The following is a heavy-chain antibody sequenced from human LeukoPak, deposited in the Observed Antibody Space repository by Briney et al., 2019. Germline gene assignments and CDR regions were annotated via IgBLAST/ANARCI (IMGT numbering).Heavy chain of an antibody. CDR1: GYTFTSYD. J-gene: IGHJ3*02. V-gene: IGHV1-8*01. CDR2: MHPNSGDT. CDR3: ARVKEDAFDI. Sequence: GASVKVSCEASGYTFTSYDINWVRQATGQGLEYMGWMHPNSGDTGYAQKFQGRVTMTRNTSISTAYMELRSLRSEDTAVYYCARVKEDAFDIWGQGTMVTVSS.